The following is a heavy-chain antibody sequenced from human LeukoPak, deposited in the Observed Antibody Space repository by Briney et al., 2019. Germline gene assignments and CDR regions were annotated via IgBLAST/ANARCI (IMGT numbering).Heavy chain of an antibody. J-gene: IGHJ2*01. CDR1: GYSITNGYY. V-gene: IGHV4-38-2*02. D-gene: IGHD2-15*01. CDR3: AREVISPAATGYFDL. CDR2: LYHSGRT. Sequence: SETLSLTCTVSGYSITNGYYWAWIRQPPGMGLEWIGSLYHSGRTYHNASLKSRVTMSVDTAQNHFSLNLSSVTAADTAVYYCAREVISPAATGYFDLWGRGTPVTVSS.